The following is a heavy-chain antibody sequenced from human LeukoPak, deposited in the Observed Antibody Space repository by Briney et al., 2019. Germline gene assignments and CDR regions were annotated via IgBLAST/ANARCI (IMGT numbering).Heavy chain of an antibody. Sequence: PGGSLRLSCAASGFTFSSYEMNWVRQAPGKGLEWVSSISSSSSYIYYADSVKGRFTISRDNAKNSLYLQMNSLRAEDTAVYYCARARDGYNFDYWGQGTLVTVSS. V-gene: IGHV3-21*01. D-gene: IGHD5-24*01. CDR2: ISSSSSYI. J-gene: IGHJ4*02. CDR1: GFTFSSYE. CDR3: ARARDGYNFDY.